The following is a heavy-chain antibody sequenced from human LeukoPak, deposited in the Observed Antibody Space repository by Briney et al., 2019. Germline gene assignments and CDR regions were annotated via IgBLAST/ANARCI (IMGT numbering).Heavy chain of an antibody. CDR2: IWYDGSNT. CDR3: ARNRSTTHFDY. Sequence: GSLRLSCAASGFTFSSYGMHWVRQAPGKGLEWVAMIWYDGSNTYYADSVKGRFTISRDNSKNTLFLQMDSLRAEDTAVYYCARNRSTTHFDYWGQGTLVTVSS. V-gene: IGHV3-33*01. D-gene: IGHD5/OR15-5a*01. J-gene: IGHJ4*02. CDR1: GFTFSSYG.